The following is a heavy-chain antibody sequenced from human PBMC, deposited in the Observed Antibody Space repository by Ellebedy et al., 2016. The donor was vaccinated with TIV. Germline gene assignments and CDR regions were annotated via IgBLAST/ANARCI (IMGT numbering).Heavy chain of an antibody. V-gene: IGHV3-74*01. CDR2: INEDGRTT. CDR1: GFTLSSYW. Sequence: GGSLRLSXAASGFTLSSYWMHWVRQVPGKGLVWVSRINEDGRTTTYADSVKGRLTISRDNAENTLYLQMNSLRAEDTAVYYCATWDGTMVKKWGQGTLVTVSS. CDR3: ATWDGTMVKK. J-gene: IGHJ4*02. D-gene: IGHD3-10*01.